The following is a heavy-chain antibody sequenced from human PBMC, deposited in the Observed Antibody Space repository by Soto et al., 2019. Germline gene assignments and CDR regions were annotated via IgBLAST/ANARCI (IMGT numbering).Heavy chain of an antibody. D-gene: IGHD3-10*01. V-gene: IGHV3-74*01. Sequence: EVQLVEPGGGLVQPGGSLRLSCAASGFTFSGSWMHWVRQAPGKGLVWVSRINGDGSGTSYADFVKGRFTISRDDAKNTLFLRMNGLRAEDTAVYYCARGIFGSGTANDYWGQGTLVTVSS. CDR3: ARGIFGSGTANDY. J-gene: IGHJ4*02. CDR1: GFTFSGSW. CDR2: INGDGSGT.